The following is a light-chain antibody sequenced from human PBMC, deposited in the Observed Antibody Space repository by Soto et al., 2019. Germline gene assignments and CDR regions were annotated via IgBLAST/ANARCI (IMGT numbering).Light chain of an antibody. CDR1: TSNIGSSS. CDR2: ENN. V-gene: IGLV1-47*01. Sequence: QSVLRQPPSASGTPGQSVTISCSGSTSNIGSSSVYWYQQLPGTAPKVCIYENNRRPSGVPDRFSGSKSGTSASLAISGLGSEDEADYYCATWDDSLSGPVFGGGTKLTVL. CDR3: ATWDDSLSGPV. J-gene: IGLJ2*01.